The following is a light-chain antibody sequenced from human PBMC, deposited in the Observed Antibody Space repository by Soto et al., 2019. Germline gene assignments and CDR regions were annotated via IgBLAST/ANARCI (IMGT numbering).Light chain of an antibody. CDR2: EVV. V-gene: IGLV2-23*02. CDR3: CSYAGSSMFV. Sequence: QFALTQPASVSGSPGQSITISCTGSSSDVGPYNLVSRYQHHPGKAPKLMISEVVKRPSGVSNRFSGSKSGNTASLTISGLQAEDEADYYCCSYAGSSMFVFGGGTKLTVL. J-gene: IGLJ2*01. CDR1: SSDVGPYNL.